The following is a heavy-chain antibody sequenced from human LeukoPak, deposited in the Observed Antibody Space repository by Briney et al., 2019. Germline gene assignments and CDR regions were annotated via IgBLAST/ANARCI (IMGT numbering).Heavy chain of an antibody. J-gene: IGHJ4*02. V-gene: IGHV4-61*02. CDR2: IYTSGST. CDR3: ARSEYYDFWRD. Sequence: SETLSLTCTVSGGSISSGSYYWSWIRQPAGKGLEWIGRIYTSGSTNYNPSLKSRVTISVDTSKNQFSLKLSSVTAADTAVYYCARSEYYDFWRDWGQGTLVTVSS. CDR1: GGSISSGSYY. D-gene: IGHD3-3*01.